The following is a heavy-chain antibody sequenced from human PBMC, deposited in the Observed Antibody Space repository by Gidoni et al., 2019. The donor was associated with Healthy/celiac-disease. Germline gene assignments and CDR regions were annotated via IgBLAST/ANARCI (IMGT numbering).Heavy chain of an antibody. CDR3: AREAVLLGDYAAEYFQH. V-gene: IGHV1-69*01. CDR1: GGTFRSYA. D-gene: IGHD4-17*01. CDR2: IIPIFGTA. Sequence: QVQLVQSGAEVKKPGSSVTVSCKASGGTFRSYAISWVRQAPGQGLEWMGGIIPIFGTANYAQKFQGRVTITADESTSTAYMELSSLRSEDTAVYYCAREAVLLGDYAAEYFQHWGQGTLVTVSS. J-gene: IGHJ1*01.